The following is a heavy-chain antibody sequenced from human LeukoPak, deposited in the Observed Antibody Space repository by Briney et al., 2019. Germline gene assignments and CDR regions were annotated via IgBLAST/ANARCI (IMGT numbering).Heavy chain of an antibody. CDR1: GFTFSSYA. CDR3: AKEGVYYYDSSGKFGYYYYGMDV. D-gene: IGHD3-22*01. Sequence: QAGGSLRLSCAASGFTFSSYAMSWVRQAPGKGLEWVSAISGSGGSTYYADSVKGRFTISRDNSKNTLYLQMNSLRAEDTAVYYCAKEGVYYYDSSGKFGYYYYGMDVWGQGTTVTVSS. J-gene: IGHJ6*02. CDR2: ISGSGGST. V-gene: IGHV3-23*01.